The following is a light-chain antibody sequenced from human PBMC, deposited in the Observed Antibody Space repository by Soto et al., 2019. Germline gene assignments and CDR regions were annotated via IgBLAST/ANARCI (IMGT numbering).Light chain of an antibody. CDR3: QHYAFDSQT. J-gene: IGKJ1*01. CDR2: DVS. V-gene: IGKV1-5*01. Sequence: DIQMTQSPATVSASVGDRVTITCRASHNINYWLAWYQQRPGSAPKLLIYDVSTLQSGVPSRFSGSHSGTDFTLPISPLQPDDFATYYCQHYAFDSQTFGQGTKVEVK. CDR1: HNINYW.